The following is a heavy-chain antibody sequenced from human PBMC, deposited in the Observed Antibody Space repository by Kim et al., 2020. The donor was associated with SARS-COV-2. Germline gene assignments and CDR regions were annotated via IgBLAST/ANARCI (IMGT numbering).Heavy chain of an antibody. D-gene: IGHD3-3*02. J-gene: IGHJ6*03. Sequence: ASVKVSCKASGYTFTSYGISWVRQAPGQGLEWMGWISAYNGNTNYAQKLQGRVTMTTDTSTSTAYMELRSLRSDDTAVYYCARDPNLPFLEWLFSSRNYYYYYMDLWGKGTTVTVSS. CDR3: ARDPNLPFLEWLFSSRNYYYYYMDL. V-gene: IGHV1-18*01. CDR2: ISAYNGNT. CDR1: GYTFTSYG.